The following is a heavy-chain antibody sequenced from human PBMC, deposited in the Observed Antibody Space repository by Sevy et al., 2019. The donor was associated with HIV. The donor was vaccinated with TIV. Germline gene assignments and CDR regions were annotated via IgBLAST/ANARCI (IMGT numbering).Heavy chain of an antibody. J-gene: IGHJ5*02. Sequence: SLTCTVSGGSVSSDFSYWNWVRQPPGKGLEYIGSISYGGTTSYNPSLKSRVTISLDTSKNHFSLKVNSVTAADTAIYYCAKRDYGDYVDYFDPWVQGTLVTVSS. CDR1: GGSVSSDFSY. CDR3: AKRDYGDYVDYFDP. CDR2: ISYGGTT. D-gene: IGHD4-17*01. V-gene: IGHV4-61*03.